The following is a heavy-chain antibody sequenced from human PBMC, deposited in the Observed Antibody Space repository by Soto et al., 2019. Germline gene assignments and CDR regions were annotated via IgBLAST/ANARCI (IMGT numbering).Heavy chain of an antibody. V-gene: IGHV4-34*01. CDR2: INHSGST. Sequence: SETLSLTCAVYGGSFSDYYWSWIRQPPGKGLEWIGEINHSGSTNYNPSLKSRVSISVDRSKNQFSLRLSSVTAADTAVYYCASQRPTVTTFDYWGQGTPVTVSS. J-gene: IGHJ4*02. CDR3: ASQRPTVTTFDY. CDR1: GGSFSDYY. D-gene: IGHD4-17*01.